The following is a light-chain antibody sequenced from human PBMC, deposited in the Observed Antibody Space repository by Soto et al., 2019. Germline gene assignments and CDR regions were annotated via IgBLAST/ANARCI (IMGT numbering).Light chain of an antibody. CDR1: RSVSSW. J-gene: IGKJ1*01. V-gene: IGKV1-5*01. CDR3: HEYDSYSWT. Sequence: DTQMTQSPSTLSGSIGDRVTITCRASRSVSSWVAWYQQKPGKAPKLLISDATDLEGGVPSRFGGKGSGKEFSLTISSLQSGGFGTYYCHEYDSYSWTFGQWTKGDIK. CDR2: DAT.